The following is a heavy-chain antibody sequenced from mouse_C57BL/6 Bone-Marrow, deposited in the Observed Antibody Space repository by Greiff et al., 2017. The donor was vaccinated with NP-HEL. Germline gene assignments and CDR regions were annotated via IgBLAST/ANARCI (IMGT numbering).Heavy chain of an antibody. D-gene: IGHD2-4*01. CDR1: GFTFSSYA. CDR2: ISDGGSYT. CDR3: ARDGDYDVAWFAY. J-gene: IGHJ3*01. Sequence: EVKVEESGGGLVKPGGSLKLSCAASGFTFSSYAMSWVRQTPEKRLEWVATISDGGSYTYYPDNVKGRFTISRDNAKNNLYLQMSHLKSEDTAMYYCARDGDYDVAWFAYWGQGTLVTVSA. V-gene: IGHV5-4*01.